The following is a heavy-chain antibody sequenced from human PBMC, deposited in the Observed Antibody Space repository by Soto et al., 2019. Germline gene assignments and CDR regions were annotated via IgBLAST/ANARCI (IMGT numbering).Heavy chain of an antibody. Sequence: GGSLRLSCAASGFTFSSYSMNWVRQAPGKGLEWVSSIRSSSSYIYYADSVKGRFTISRDNAQNSLYLEMNSLIAQGTSGYYYXXVXXRXPXLNALDIXGQGTMVTV. CDR3: XXVXXRXPXLNALDI. CDR1: GFTFSSYS. CDR2: IRSSSSYI. V-gene: IGHV3-21*01. J-gene: IGHJ3*02.